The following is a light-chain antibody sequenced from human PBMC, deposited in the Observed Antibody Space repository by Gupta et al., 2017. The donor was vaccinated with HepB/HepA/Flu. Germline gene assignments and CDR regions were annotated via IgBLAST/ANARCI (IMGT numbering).Light chain of an antibody. CDR2: DDS. CDR3: QVWDSSSDHVV. V-gene: IGLV3-21*03. J-gene: IGLJ2*01. CDR1: NIGSKS. Sequence: SYVLTQPPSVAVAPGKTASLTCGGNNIGSKSAPWYQQKPGQAPVLVVYDDSDRPSGIPERFSGSNSGNTATLTISRVEAGDEADYYCQVWDSSSDHVVFGGGTKLTVL.